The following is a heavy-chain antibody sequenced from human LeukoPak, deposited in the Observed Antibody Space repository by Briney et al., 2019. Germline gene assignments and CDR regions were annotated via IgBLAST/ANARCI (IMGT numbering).Heavy chain of an antibody. CDR3: ARGSIRGVSADY. D-gene: IGHD3-10*01. V-gene: IGHV1-8*01. Sequence: ASVKVSCRASGYTFTSYDINWVRQATGQGLEWMGWMNPNSGNTGYAQKFQGRVTMTRNTSISTAYMELSSLRSEDTAVYYCARGSIRGVSADYWGQGTLVTVSS. J-gene: IGHJ4*02. CDR1: GYTFTSYD. CDR2: MNPNSGNT.